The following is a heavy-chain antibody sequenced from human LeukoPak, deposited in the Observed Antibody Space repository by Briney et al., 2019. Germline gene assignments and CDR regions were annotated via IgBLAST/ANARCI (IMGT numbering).Heavy chain of an antibody. CDR2: IYSGGCT. J-gene: IGHJ4*02. Sequence: GGSLRLSCAASGFTVSSNYMSWVRQAPGKGLEWVSVIYSGGCTYYADSVKGRFTISRDNSKNTLYLQMNSLRAEDTAVYYCARGALAAVDSYYFDYWGQGTLVTVSS. D-gene: IGHD6-19*01. V-gene: IGHV3-53*01. CDR3: ARGALAAVDSYYFDY. CDR1: GFTVSSNY.